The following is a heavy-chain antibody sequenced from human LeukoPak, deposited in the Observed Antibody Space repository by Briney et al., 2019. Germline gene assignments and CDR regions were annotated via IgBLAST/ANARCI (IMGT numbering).Heavy chain of an antibody. Sequence: ASVKVSCRASGYTFTNYDINWVRQAPGQGLEWMGWMNTNSGYTGYAQKFQGRVTITRNTSISTAYMELSSLRSDDTAVYYCARGQLRLRHRGFDPWGQGTLVTVSS. CDR1: GYTFTNYD. J-gene: IGHJ5*02. CDR3: ARGQLRLRHRGFDP. D-gene: IGHD4-17*01. V-gene: IGHV1-8*03. CDR2: MNTNSGYT.